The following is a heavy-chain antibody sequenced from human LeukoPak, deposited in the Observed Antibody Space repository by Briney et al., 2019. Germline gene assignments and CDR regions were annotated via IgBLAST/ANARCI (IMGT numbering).Heavy chain of an antibody. CDR3: AREGGGQMYYGSGSYPFDY. D-gene: IGHD3-10*01. V-gene: IGHV4-59*12. J-gene: IGHJ4*02. CDR2: IYYSGST. CDR1: GGSISSYY. Sequence: SETLSLTCTVSGGSISSYYWSWIRQPPGKGLEWIGYIYYSGSTNYNPSLKSRVTISVDTSKNQFSLKLSSVTAADTAVYYCAREGGGQMYYGSGSYPFDYWGQGTLVTVSS.